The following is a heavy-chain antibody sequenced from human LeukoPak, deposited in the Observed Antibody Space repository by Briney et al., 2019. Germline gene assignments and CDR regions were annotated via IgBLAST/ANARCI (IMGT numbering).Heavy chain of an antibody. Sequence: ASVKVSCKASGYTFTSYDINWVGQATRQGLEWMGWINPNSGGTNYAQKFQGRVTMTRDTSISTAYMELSRLRSDDTAVYYCARGPSPLGDIDIWGQGTMVTVSS. V-gene: IGHV1-2*02. D-gene: IGHD3-10*01. J-gene: IGHJ3*02. CDR2: INPNSGGT. CDR1: GYTFTSYD. CDR3: ARGPSPLGDIDI.